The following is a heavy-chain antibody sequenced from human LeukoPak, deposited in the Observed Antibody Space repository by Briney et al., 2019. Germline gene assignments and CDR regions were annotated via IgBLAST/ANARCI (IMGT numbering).Heavy chain of an antibody. CDR1: GFTVSSNY. CDR2: IYSGGST. CDR3: TTDDYYDSGGYHTLGDC. V-gene: IGHV3-66*01. D-gene: IGHD3-22*01. J-gene: IGHJ4*02. Sequence: GGSLRLSCAASGFTVSSNYMSWVRQAPGKGLEWVSVIYSGGSTYYADSVKGRFTISRDNSKNTLYLQMNSLKTEDTAVYYCTTDDYYDSGGYHTLGDCWGQGTLVTVSS.